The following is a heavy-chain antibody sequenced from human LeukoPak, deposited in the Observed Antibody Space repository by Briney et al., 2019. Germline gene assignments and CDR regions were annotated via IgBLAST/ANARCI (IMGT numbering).Heavy chain of an antibody. J-gene: IGHJ5*02. CDR3: AKGPTKGYCSSTSCYIVDWFDP. V-gene: IGHV3-23*01. Sequence: GGSLRLSCAASGFTFSSYAMSWVRQAPGKGLEWVSAISGSGVSTNYADSVKGRLTISRDNSKNTLYLQMNSLRAEDTAVYYCAKGPTKGYCSSTSCYIVDWFDPWGQGTLVTVSS. D-gene: IGHD2-2*02. CDR2: ISGSGVST. CDR1: GFTFSSYA.